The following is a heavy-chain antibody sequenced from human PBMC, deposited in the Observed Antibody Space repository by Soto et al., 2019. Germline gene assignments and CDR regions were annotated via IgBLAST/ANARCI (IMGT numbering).Heavy chain of an antibody. V-gene: IGHV1-8*01. CDR1: GYPFTSND. CDR3: ARTNEYYDSSGHPTIVY. J-gene: IGHJ4*02. Sequence: SVQVSCKASGYPFTSNDINWVRQATGQGLEWMGWMNPNSGNTGYAQKFQGRVTMTRNTSISTAYMELSSLRSEDTAVYYCARTNEYYDSSGHPTIVYSGPGALITVSS. CDR2: MNPNSGNT. D-gene: IGHD3-22*01.